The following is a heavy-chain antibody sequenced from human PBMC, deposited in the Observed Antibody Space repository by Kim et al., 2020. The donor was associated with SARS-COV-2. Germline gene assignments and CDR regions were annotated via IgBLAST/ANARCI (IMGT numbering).Heavy chain of an antibody. CDR3: RTWYNNTCPLDY. V-gene: IGHV3-49*04. CDR2: IRSKAFGGST. Sequence: GGSLRLSCTTSGLTFGLYAMSWVRQAPRKGLEWVGIIRSKAFGGSTEYAASVNGRFTISSDDSTSIAYLQMSSLKTEDTAVYYCRTWYNNTCPLDYWGQGNLLTVSS. J-gene: IGHJ4*02. D-gene: IGHD1-20*01. CDR1: GLTFGLYA.